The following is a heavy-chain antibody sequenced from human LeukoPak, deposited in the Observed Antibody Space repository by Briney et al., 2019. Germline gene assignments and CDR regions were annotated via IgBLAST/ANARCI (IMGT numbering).Heavy chain of an antibody. J-gene: IGHJ6*03. D-gene: IGHD6-19*01. CDR3: ARDQWLVPYYYYYMDV. CDR2: IYHSGST. Sequence: SETLSLTCTVSGYSISNGYYWGWIRQPPGKGLEWIGNIYHSGSTYYNPSLKSRVTISVDTSKNQFSLKLSSVTAADTAVYYCARDQWLVPYYYYYMDVWGKGTTVTVSS. CDR1: GYSISNGYY. V-gene: IGHV4-38-2*02.